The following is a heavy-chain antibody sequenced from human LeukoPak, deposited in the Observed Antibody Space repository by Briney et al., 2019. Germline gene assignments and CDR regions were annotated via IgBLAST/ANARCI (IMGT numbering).Heavy chain of an antibody. CDR2: IYYSGST. CDR1: GGSISSYY. Sequence: SETLSLTCTVSGGSISSYYWSWIRQPPGKGLEWIGYIYYSGSTNYNPSLKSRVTISVDTAKNQFSLKLSSVTAADTAVYYCALLWFGEGGDYRGQGTLVTVSS. D-gene: IGHD3-10*01. J-gene: IGHJ4*02. CDR3: ALLWFGEGGDY. V-gene: IGHV4-59*01.